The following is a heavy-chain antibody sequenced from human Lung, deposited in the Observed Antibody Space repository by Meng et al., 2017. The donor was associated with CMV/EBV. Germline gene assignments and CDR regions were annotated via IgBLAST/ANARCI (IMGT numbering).Heavy chain of an antibody. CDR2: INSGGWT. Sequence: RXXRLSXVASAFTGSANYMSCVRQAPGKGLEWVSVINSGGWTYYADSVKGRFTISRDNSKNTVYLKLNSLRAEDTAMYYCATRRSGGSVPGWAWGMDVWXQGTXVTVSS. V-gene: IGHV3-53*01. CDR3: ATRRSGGSVPGWAWGMDV. D-gene: IGHD2-2*01. J-gene: IGHJ6*02. CDR1: AFTGSANY.